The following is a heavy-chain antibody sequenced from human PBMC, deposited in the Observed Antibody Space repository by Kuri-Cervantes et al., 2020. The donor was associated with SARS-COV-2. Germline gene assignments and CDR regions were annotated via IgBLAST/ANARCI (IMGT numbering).Heavy chain of an antibody. J-gene: IGHJ5*02. V-gene: IGHV4-34*01. CDR3: ARQMMSSITIFGVVITRNWFDP. Sequence: SQTLSLTCAVYGGSFSGYYWSWIRQPPGKGLEWIGEINHSGSTSYNPSLKSRVTISVDTSKNQFSLKLSSVTAADTAVYYCARQMMSSITIFGVVITRNWFDPWGQGTLVTVSS. CDR2: INHSGST. D-gene: IGHD3-3*01. CDR1: GGSFSGYY.